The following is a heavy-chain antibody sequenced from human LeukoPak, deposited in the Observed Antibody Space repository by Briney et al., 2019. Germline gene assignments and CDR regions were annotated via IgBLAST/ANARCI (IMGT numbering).Heavy chain of an antibody. V-gene: IGHV4-59*11. Sequence: SKTLSLTCTVSGGSISSHYWSWIRQPPGKGLEWIGYIYYSGSTNYNPSLKSRVTISVDTSKNQFSLKLSSVTAADTAVYYCARDSGYYDILTGYHNWFDPWGQGTLVTVSS. J-gene: IGHJ5*02. CDR1: GGSISSHY. CDR3: ARDSGYYDILTGYHNWFDP. D-gene: IGHD3-9*01. CDR2: IYYSGST.